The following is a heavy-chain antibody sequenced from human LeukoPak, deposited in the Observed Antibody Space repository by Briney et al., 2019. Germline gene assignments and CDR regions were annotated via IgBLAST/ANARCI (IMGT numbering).Heavy chain of an antibody. CDR3: AKESTGSAGNFDY. J-gene: IGHJ4*02. CDR1: GFTFDDYT. D-gene: IGHD1-26*01. V-gene: IGHV3-43*01. CDR2: ISWDGGST. Sequence: GGSLRLSCAASGFTFDDYTMHWVRLAPGKGLEWVSLISWDGGSTNYADSVKGRFTSSRDNRKTSLYLQMNSLRTEDTALYYCAKESTGSAGNFDYWGQGTLVTVSS.